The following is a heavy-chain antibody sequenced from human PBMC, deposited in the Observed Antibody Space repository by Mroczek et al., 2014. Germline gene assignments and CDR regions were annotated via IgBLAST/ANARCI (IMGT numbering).Heavy chain of an antibody. V-gene: IGHV4-59*01. CDR2: IYYSGST. J-gene: IGHJ2*01. Sequence: QVQLQESGPGLVKPSETLSLTCTVSGGSISSYYWSWIRQPPRKGLAWIGYIYYSGSTNYNPSLKSRVTISVDTSKNQFSLKLSSVTAADTAVYYCARLYSSGWYANWYFDLVGPWHPGHCLL. CDR3: ARLYSSGWYANWYFDL. D-gene: IGHD6-19*01. CDR1: GGSISSYY.